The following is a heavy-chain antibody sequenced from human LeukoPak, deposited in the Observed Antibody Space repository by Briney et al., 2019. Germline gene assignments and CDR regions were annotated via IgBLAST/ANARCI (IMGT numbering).Heavy chain of an antibody. J-gene: IGHJ3*02. Sequence: ASVKVSCKASGYTFTSYDINWVRQATGQGLEWMGWMNPNTGNAGYAQTFQDRVTITWDASISTAYMELSSLRSEDTAVYYCARDRYSSSWYKTDAFDIWGQGTMVTVSS. V-gene: IGHV1-8*02. CDR1: GYTFTSYD. CDR2: MNPNTGNA. CDR3: ARDRYSSSWYKTDAFDI. D-gene: IGHD6-13*01.